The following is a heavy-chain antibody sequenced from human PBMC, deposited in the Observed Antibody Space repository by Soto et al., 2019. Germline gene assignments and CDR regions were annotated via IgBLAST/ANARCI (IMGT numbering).Heavy chain of an antibody. CDR1: GDSISSFY. CDR2: IFSSGST. J-gene: IGHJ4*02. Sequence: PEETLSLTCTVSGDSISSFYWTWIRQPPGKGLEWVGYIFSSGSTNYNPSLKSRVTISVDTSENQFSLKLTSVTAADTAVYYCARVGYCSSTPCWPIGYFEYWGQGTLVTVSS. V-gene: IGHV4-59*01. CDR3: ARVGYCSSTPCWPIGYFEY. D-gene: IGHD2-2*01.